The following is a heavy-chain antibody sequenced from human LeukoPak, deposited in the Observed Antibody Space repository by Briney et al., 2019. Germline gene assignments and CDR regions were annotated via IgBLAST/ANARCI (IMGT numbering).Heavy chain of an antibody. J-gene: IGHJ3*02. CDR2: INPSGGST. Sequence: ASVKVSCKASGYTFTSYYMHWVRQAPGQGLERMGIINPSGGSTSYAQKFQGRVTMTRDTSTSTVYMELSSLRSEDTAVYYCARGYCSGGSCYGHDAFDIWGQGTMVTVSS. CDR3: ARGYCSGGSCYGHDAFDI. D-gene: IGHD2-15*01. V-gene: IGHV1-46*01. CDR1: GYTFTSYY.